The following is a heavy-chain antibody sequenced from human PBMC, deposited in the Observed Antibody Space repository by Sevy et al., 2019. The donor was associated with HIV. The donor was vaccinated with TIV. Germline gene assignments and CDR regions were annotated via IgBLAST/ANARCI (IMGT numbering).Heavy chain of an antibody. CDR3: ATSRRDYYNYYFDY. V-gene: IGHV3-48*03. CDR2: ISTGGGTI. Sequence: GGSLRLSCAASGLSFRSHELNWVRQAPGKGLQWISYISTGGGTIFYADSVKGRFTISRDNAKNSVFLQMNSLRAEDTAVYFCATSRRDYYNYYFDYWGHGTLVTVSS. D-gene: IGHD3-22*01. J-gene: IGHJ4*01. CDR1: GLSFRSHE.